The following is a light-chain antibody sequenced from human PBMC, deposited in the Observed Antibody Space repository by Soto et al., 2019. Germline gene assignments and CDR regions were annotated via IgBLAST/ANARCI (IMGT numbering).Light chain of an antibody. CDR2: DTS. J-gene: IGKJ1*01. CDR3: QQGGNRPPRT. CDR1: QRVSRN. Sequence: EIVMTQSPATLSVSPGERATLSCRASQRVSRNLAWYQQKPGQAPRLLIYDTSTRATGIADRFSGSGSGTDFTLTISSLEPEDFAVYYCQQGGNRPPRTFGQGTKVDIK. V-gene: IGKV3-11*01.